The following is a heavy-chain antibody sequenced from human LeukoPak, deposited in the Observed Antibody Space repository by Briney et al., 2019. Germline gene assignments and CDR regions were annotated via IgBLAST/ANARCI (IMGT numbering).Heavy chain of an antibody. CDR3: ARVEQWLEPFDY. D-gene: IGHD6-19*01. Sequence: SVKVSCKASGGTFSSYAISWVRQAPGQGLEWMGGIIPIFGTANYAQKLQGRVTMTTDTSTSTAYMELRSLRSDDTAVYYCARVEQWLEPFDYWGQGTLVTVSS. J-gene: IGHJ4*02. V-gene: IGHV1-69*05. CDR2: IIPIFGTA. CDR1: GGTFSSYA.